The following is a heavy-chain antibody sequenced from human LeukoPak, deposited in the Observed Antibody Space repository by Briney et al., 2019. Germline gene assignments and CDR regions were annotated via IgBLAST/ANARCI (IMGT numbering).Heavy chain of an antibody. CDR1: GFTFSNYW. CDR3: ARDRQIAY. CDR2: IKQDGSEK. Sequence: GGSLRLSCAASGFTFSNYWLTWVRQAPGQGLEWVANIKQDGSEKHYVDSVKGRFTISRDNAKNSLYLQMNSLRAEDTAVYYCARDRQIAYWGQGTLSPSPQ. V-gene: IGHV3-7*01. J-gene: IGHJ4*02.